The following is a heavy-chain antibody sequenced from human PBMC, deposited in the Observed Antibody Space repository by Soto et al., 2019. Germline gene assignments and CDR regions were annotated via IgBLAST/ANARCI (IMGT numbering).Heavy chain of an antibody. CDR2: IIPICGTA. D-gene: IGHD5-18*01. J-gene: IGHJ6*01. V-gene: IGHV1-69*01. Sequence: QVQLVQSGAEVKKPGSSVKVSCKASGGTFSSYAISWVRQAPGQGLEWMGGIIPICGTANYAQTFQGRVTITADESTSTAYMELSSLRSEATAVYDCARDGIQLWLRYGIAVWGQGTTVTFAA. CDR1: GGTFSSYA. CDR3: ARDGIQLWLRYGIAV.